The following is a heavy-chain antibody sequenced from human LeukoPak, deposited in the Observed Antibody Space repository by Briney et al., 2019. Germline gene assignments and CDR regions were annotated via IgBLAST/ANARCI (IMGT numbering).Heavy chain of an antibody. D-gene: IGHD2-2*01. V-gene: IGHV1-2*02. Sequence: ASVKVSCKASGYTFTAYYIHWVRQAPGQGLEWMGWINPNSDGTNYAQKFQGRVTLTRDTSITTAYMELSRLRPDDTAVYYCAKARGLYCSSTSCYDCDVWGKGTTVTVSS. CDR1: GYTFTAYY. CDR3: AKARGLYCSSTSCYDCDV. CDR2: INPNSDGT. J-gene: IGHJ6*04.